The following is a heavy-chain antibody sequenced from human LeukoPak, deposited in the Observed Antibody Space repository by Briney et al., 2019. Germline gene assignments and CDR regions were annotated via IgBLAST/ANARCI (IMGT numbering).Heavy chain of an antibody. D-gene: IGHD3-10*01. CDR3: ATQRGRYYDY. V-gene: IGHV1-46*01. Sequence: ASVKVSCKTSGYTFSDYYVHWVRQAPGQGLEWMGIINPSGGSTSYAQKFQGRVTMTRDTSTSTVYMELSSLRSEDTAVYYCATQRGRYYDYWGQGTLVTVSS. CDR1: GYTFSDYY. CDR2: INPSGGST. J-gene: IGHJ4*02.